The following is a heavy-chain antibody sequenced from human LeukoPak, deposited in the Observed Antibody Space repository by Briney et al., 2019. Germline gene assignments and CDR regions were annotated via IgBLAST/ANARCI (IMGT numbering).Heavy chain of an antibody. CDR3: ASKEGYCSSTSCYTFDY. V-gene: IGHV1-69*13. Sequence: SVKVSCKASGGTFSSYAISWVRQAPGQGLEWMGGIIPIFGTANYAQKFQGRVTITADESTSTAYMELSSLRSEDTAVYYCASKEGYCSSTSCYTFDYWGQGTLVTVSS. CDR1: GGTFSSYA. D-gene: IGHD2-2*02. CDR2: IIPIFGTA. J-gene: IGHJ4*02.